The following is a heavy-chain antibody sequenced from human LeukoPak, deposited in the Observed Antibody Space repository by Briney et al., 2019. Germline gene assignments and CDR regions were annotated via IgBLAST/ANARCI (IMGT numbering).Heavy chain of an antibody. CDR3: ARLRLLRYPRPGAFDI. CDR2: INHSGST. J-gene: IGHJ3*02. V-gene: IGHV4-34*01. D-gene: IGHD3-9*01. Sequence: PSETLSLTCAVYGGSFSGYYWSWMRQPPGKGQERIEKINHSGSTNYNPSLKSRVTISVDTSKNQFSLKLSSVTAADTAVYYCARLRLLRYPRPGAFDIWGQGTMVTVSS. CDR1: GGSFSGYY.